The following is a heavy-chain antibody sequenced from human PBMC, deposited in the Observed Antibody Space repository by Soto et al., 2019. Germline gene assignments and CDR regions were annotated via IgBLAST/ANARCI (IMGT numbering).Heavy chain of an antibody. J-gene: IGHJ5*01. CDR3: ARLGSLLQPIDS. CDR2: IFPRDFDV. Sequence: GESLTISCQPSGYNFTNYWIGWVRQMPGGGLAWLGLIFPRDFDVRYSPSFEGQVTISADRSTATAFLQWRSLDASDSALYFCARLGSLLQPIDSWGQGT. V-gene: IGHV5-51*01. CDR1: GYNFTNYW. D-gene: IGHD4-4*01.